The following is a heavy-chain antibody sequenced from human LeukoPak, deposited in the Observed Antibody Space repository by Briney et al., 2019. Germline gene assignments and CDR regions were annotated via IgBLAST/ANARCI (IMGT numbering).Heavy chain of an antibody. Sequence: ASVKVSCKASGYTFTSYYMHWVRQAPGQGLEWMGIINPSGGSTSYAQKFQGRVTMTRDMSTSTVYMELSSLRSEDTAVYYCARDYLDYDILTGYYGLGYWGEGALVTVSS. V-gene: IGHV1-46*01. CDR1: GYTFTSYY. CDR3: ARDYLDYDILTGYYGLGY. CDR2: INPSGGST. J-gene: IGHJ4*02. D-gene: IGHD3-9*01.